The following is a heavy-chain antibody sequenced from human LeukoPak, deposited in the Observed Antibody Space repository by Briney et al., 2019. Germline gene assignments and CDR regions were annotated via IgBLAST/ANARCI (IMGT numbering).Heavy chain of an antibody. CDR1: GYTFTGYY. Sequence: ASVKVSCKASGYTFTGYYMHWARQAPGQGLEWMGWINPNSGGTNYAQKFQGRVTMTRDTSISTAYMELSRLRSDDTAAYYCARSFSGYGDYYMDVWGKGTTVTVSS. CDR3: ARSFSGYGDYYMDV. CDR2: INPNSGGT. D-gene: IGHD5-12*01. J-gene: IGHJ6*03. V-gene: IGHV1-2*02.